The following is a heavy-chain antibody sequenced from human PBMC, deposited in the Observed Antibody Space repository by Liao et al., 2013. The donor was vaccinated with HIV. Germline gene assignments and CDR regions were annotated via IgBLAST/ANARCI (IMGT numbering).Heavy chain of an antibody. CDR2: IYTSGST. V-gene: IGHV4-4*07. J-gene: IGHJ6*03. CDR1: GGSISAYF. Sequence: QVQLQESGPGLVKPSETLSLTCTVSGGSISAYFWSWIRQPAGKGLEWIGRIYTSGSTNYSPSLQSRVTISVDTSKNQFSLKLRSVTAADTAVYYCARDGYHYYMDVWGKGTTVSVSS. CDR3: ARDGYHYYMDV.